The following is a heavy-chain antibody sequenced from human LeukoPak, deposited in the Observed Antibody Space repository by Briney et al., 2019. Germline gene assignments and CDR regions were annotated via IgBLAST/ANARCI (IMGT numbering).Heavy chain of an antibody. CDR3: ARNEYSSSGSGQVDV. CDR2: IYSGGRT. D-gene: IGHD5-18*01. V-gene: IGHV3-53*01. J-gene: IGHJ6*02. CDR1: GFTVSSND. Sequence: GSLRLSCAASGFTVSSNDMSWVRQAPGKGLEWVSVIYSGGRTFYADSVKGRFTISRDNSKNTLYLQMNSLRAEDTAVYYCARNEYSSSGSGQVDVWGQGTTVTVSS.